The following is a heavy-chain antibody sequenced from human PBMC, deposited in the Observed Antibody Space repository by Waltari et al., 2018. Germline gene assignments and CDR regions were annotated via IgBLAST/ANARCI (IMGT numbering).Heavy chain of an antibody. CDR1: GGSISSSSHY. V-gene: IGHV4-39*01. J-gene: IGHJ4*02. D-gene: IGHD1-26*01. CDR2: IFYSGST. Sequence: QLQLQESGPGLVKPSETLSLTCTVSGGSISSSSHYWGWIRQPPGKGLEWIGTIFYSGSTYYNPSLKSRVTISIDTSKNQFSLKLSSVTAADTAVYYCARGRSGRAISAPDYWGQGTLVTVSS. CDR3: ARGRSGRAISAPDY.